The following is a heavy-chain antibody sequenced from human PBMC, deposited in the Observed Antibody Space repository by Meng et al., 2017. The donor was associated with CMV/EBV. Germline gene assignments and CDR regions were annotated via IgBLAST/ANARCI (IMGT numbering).Heavy chain of an antibody. V-gene: IGHV1-69*05. CDR1: GGTVSSYA. D-gene: IGHD6-13*01. CDR3: AREGAAASFDY. CDR2: IIPIFGTA. J-gene: IGHJ4*01. Sequence: SGKASGGTVSSYAISWVRQAPGQGLEWMGGIIPIFGTANYAQKFQGRVTITTDESPSTAYMELSSLRFEDTAVYYCAREGAAASFDYWGPGTLVTVSS.